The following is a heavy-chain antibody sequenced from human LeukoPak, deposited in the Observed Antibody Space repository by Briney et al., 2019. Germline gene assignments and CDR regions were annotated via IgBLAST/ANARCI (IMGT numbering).Heavy chain of an antibody. CDR1: GFTFSSYE. CDR3: ARDFYASVYCSGGSCYDYYYYGMDV. V-gene: IGHV3-48*03. J-gene: IGHJ6*02. Sequence: GGSPRLSCAASGFTFSSYEMNWVRQAPGKGLEWVSYISSSGSTIYYADSVKGRFTISRDNAKNSLYLQMNSLRAEDTAVYYCARDFYASVYCSGGSCYDYYYYGMDVWGQGTTVTVSS. CDR2: ISSSGSTI. D-gene: IGHD2-15*01.